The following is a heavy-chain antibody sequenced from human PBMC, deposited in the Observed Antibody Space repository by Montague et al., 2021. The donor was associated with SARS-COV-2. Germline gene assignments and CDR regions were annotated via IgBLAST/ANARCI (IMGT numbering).Heavy chain of an antibody. J-gene: IGHJ4*02. CDR2: ISDSGST. D-gene: IGHD2-15*01. V-gene: IGHV4-59*08. CDR1: GGSISSFY. Sequence: SETLSLTCTVSGGSISSFYWSWFRQPPGKGLEWIGYISDSGSTNYNPSLTNRVTMSVDTSKNQFSLKVNSVTAADTAVYYCARHYSATLPAVYWGQGTLVTVSS. CDR3: ARHYSATLPAVY.